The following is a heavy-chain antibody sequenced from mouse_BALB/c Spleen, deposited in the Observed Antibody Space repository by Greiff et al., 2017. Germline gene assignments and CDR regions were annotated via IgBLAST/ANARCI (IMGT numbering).Heavy chain of an antibody. CDR1: GFTFSSFG. J-gene: IGHJ4*01. D-gene: IGHD3-3*01. CDR2: ISSGSSTI. Sequence: EVQLQESGGGLVQPGGSRKLSCAASGFTFSSFGMHWVRQAPEKGLEWVAYISSGSSTIYYADTVKGRFTISRDNPKNTLFLQMTSLRSEDTAMYYCARGGDPYAMDYWGQGTSVTVSS. V-gene: IGHV5-17*02. CDR3: ARGGDPYAMDY.